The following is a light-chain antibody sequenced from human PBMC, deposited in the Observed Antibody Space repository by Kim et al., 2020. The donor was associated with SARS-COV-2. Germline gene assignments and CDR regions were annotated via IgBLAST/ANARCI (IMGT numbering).Light chain of an antibody. CDR3: SSYTSSSTLV. CDR2: DVN. V-gene: IGLV2-14*03. Sequence: QSALTQPASVSGSPGQSITISCTGTSSDVGGYNYVSWYQQHPGKAPKLMLYDVNKRPSGVSNRFSGSKSGNTASLTISGLQAEDEANFYCSSYTSSSTLVFGGGTQLTVL. CDR1: SSDVGGYNY. J-gene: IGLJ2*01.